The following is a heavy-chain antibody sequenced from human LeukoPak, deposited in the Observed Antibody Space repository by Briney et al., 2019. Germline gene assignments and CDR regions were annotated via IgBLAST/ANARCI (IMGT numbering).Heavy chain of an antibody. CDR2: IYYSGST. CDR3: ARLRTGYSSSWYGGVFDY. Sequence: SETLSLTCTVSGGSISSYYWSWIRQPPGKGLEWIGSIYYSGSTYYNPSLKSRVTISVDTSKNQFSLKLSSVTAADTAVYYCARLRTGYSSSWYGGVFDYWGQGTLVTVSS. V-gene: IGHV4-59*05. CDR1: GGSISSYY. J-gene: IGHJ4*02. D-gene: IGHD6-13*01.